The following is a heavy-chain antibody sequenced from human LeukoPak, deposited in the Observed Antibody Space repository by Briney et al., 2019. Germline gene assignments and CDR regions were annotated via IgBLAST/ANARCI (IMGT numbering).Heavy chain of an antibody. CDR2: ISYDGSNK. J-gene: IGHJ4*02. D-gene: IGHD5-18*01. Sequence: PGGSLRLSCAASGFTFSTYAMHWVRQAPGKGLEWVAVISYDGSNKYYADSVKGRFTISRDNAKNSLYLQMNSLRAEDTAVYYCARDVRGYSYGYEAPYRTPDFDYWGQGTLVTVSS. V-gene: IGHV3-30-3*01. CDR3: ARDVRGYSYGYEAPYRTPDFDY. CDR1: GFTFSTYA.